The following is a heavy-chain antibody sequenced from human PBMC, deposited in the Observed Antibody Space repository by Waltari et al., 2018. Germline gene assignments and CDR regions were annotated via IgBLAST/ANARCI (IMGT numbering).Heavy chain of an antibody. CDR2: IYYSGST. V-gene: IGHV4-39*01. J-gene: IGHJ4*02. Sequence: QLQLQESGPGLVQPSETLSLTCTVSGGSISSRSYSWGWIRQPPGKGLEWIGSIYYSGSTYYNPSLKSRVTISVDTSKNQFSLKLSSVTAADTAVYYCARGTVGATPLDYWGQGTLVTVSS. CDR3: ARGTVGATPLDY. CDR1: GGSISSRSYS. D-gene: IGHD1-26*01.